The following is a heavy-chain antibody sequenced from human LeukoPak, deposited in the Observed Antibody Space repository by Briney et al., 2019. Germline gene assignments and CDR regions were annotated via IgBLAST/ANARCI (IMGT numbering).Heavy chain of an antibody. J-gene: IGHJ5*02. V-gene: IGHV1-46*01. CDR3: ARGGTIAAPTRGWFDP. D-gene: IGHD6-13*01. Sequence: GASVKVPCKASGYTFTSYYMHWVRQAPGQGLEWMGIINPSGGSTSYAQKFQGRVTMTRDTSTSTVYMELSSLRSEDTAVYYCARGGTIAAPTRGWFDPWGQGTLVTVSS. CDR2: INPSGGST. CDR1: GYTFTSYY.